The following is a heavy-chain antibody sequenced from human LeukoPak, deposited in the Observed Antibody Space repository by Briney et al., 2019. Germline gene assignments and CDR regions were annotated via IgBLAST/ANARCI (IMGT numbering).Heavy chain of an antibody. V-gene: IGHV1-69*04. CDR2: IIPILGIA. CDR1: GGTFSSYT. CDR3: ARDLGIAAAGTYY. Sequence: SVKVSCKASGGTFSSYTISWVRQAPGQGLEWMGRIIPILGIANYAQKFQGRVTITANKSTSTAYMELSSLRSEDTAVYYCARDLGIAAAGTYYWGQGTLVTVSS. J-gene: IGHJ4*02. D-gene: IGHD6-13*01.